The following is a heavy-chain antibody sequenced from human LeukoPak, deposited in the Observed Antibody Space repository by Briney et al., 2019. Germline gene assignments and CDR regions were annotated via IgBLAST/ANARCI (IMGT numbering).Heavy chain of an antibody. Sequence: PRGSLRLSCTASGFTFSNFAMNWVRQTPEKGLEWVSVISGSGSTYYADSVRGRFTVSRDNSKHTMSLQMNTLRAEDTAVYYCARGITAFGVPGATYYFDYWGQGTLVTVSS. D-gene: IGHD3-3*01. V-gene: IGHV3-23*01. CDR1: GFTFSNFA. CDR3: ARGITAFGVPGATYYFDY. CDR2: ISGSGST. J-gene: IGHJ4*02.